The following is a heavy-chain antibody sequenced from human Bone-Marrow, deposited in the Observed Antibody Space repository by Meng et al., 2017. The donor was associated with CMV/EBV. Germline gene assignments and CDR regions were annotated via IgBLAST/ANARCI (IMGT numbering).Heavy chain of an antibody. CDR2: IYYTGST. CDR1: GGSISSSSYY. D-gene: IGHD2-2*01. V-gene: IGHV4-39*02. CDR3: AREDCSSTRCYAYYNYGMDV. J-gene: IGHJ6*04. Sequence: SETLSLTCTVSGGSISSSSYYWGWIRQPPGKGLEWIGSIYYTGSTYYNPSLKSRVTISVDTSKNQFSLKLNSVTAADTAVYYCAREDCSSTRCYAYYNYGMDVWGERTTVTVPS.